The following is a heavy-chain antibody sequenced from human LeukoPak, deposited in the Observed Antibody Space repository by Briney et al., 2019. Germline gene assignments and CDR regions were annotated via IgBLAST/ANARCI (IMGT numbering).Heavy chain of an antibody. J-gene: IGHJ5*02. CDR2: ISGSGGST. CDR3: ARDAKPDYSSSWVVPYYNWFDP. D-gene: IGHD6-6*01. Sequence: RPGGSLRLSCAASGFTFSSYAMSWVRQAPGKGLEWVSAISGSGGSTYYADSVKGRFTISRDNSKNTLYLQMNSLRAEDAAVYYCARDAKPDYSSSWVVPYYNWFDPWGQGTLVTVSS. V-gene: IGHV3-23*01. CDR1: GFTFSSYA.